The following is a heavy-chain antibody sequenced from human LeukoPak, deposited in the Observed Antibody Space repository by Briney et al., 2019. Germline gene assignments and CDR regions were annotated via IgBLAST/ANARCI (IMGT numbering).Heavy chain of an antibody. Sequence: GGSLRLSCAASVFTFSSYSMNWVRQAPGKGLEWVSSISSSSSYIYYADSVKGRFTISRDNAKNSLYLQMNSLGAEDTAVYYCARDPADIAVAPTTYDYWGQGTLVTVSS. CDR1: VFTFSSYS. J-gene: IGHJ4*02. CDR2: ISSSSSYI. V-gene: IGHV3-21*01. CDR3: ARDPADIAVAPTTYDY. D-gene: IGHD6-19*01.